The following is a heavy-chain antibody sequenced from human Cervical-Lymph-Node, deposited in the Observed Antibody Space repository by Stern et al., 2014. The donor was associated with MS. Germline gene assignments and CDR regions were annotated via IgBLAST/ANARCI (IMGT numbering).Heavy chain of an antibody. D-gene: IGHD2-15*01. CDR2: IRWNGGHI. V-gene: IGHV3-9*01. J-gene: IGHJ4*02. Sequence: EVQLGESGGGLVQPGRSLRLSCAASGFSFDAYAMHWVRQTPGKGLEWVSGIRWNGGHIVYADSVKGRFTISRDNVKNSLYLQMNSLRPEDTALYYCAREGALSGHRAYYFDYWGQGTLVTVSS. CDR3: AREGALSGHRAYYFDY. CDR1: GFSFDAYA.